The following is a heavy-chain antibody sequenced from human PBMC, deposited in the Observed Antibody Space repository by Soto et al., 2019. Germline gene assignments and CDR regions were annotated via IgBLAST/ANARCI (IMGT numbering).Heavy chain of an antibody. J-gene: IGHJ5*02. CDR2: IYSDGTT. V-gene: IGHV3-53*01. D-gene: IGHD2-15*01. Sequence: EVHLVESGGGLIQPGGSLTLSCAASGFAVSNTYMSWVRQAPGRGLEWVSFIYSDGTTCYADSVKGRFTISRDTSKNTLSLQMNSLRGEDTAVYDCARDCSGGSCDPALGAWGQGTRVTVSS. CDR1: GFAVSNTY. CDR3: ARDCSGGSCDPALGA.